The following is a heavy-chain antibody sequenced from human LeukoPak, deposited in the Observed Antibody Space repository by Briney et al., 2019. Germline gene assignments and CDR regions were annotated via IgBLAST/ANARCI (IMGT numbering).Heavy chain of an antibody. Sequence: VASEKVSCTGSGYTFNRYGISWGRQAPGQGVEWMGWRSPYNVNKNYAQKLHGRVTMTSDTSTSTAYMERSSLRSDDTAVYYCATEDNDDYYYYGRDVWGQGTTVTVSS. CDR3: ATEDNDDYYYYGRDV. V-gene: IGHV1-18*01. CDR2: RSPYNVNK. J-gene: IGHJ6*02. CDR1: GYTFNRYG. D-gene: IGHD2-15*01.